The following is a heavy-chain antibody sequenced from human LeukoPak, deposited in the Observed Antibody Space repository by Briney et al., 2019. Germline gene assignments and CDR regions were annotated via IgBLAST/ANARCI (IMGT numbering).Heavy chain of an antibody. CDR1: GFTFSTYA. CDR3: AKDPFLSAAGRGIDY. Sequence: GGSLRLSCAASGFTFSTYAMSWVRQAPGKGLEWVSAIRGSGDITDYADSVKGRFTISRDNSKNTLYLQMNSLRAEDTAVYYCAKDPFLSAAGRGIDYWGQGTRVTVSS. J-gene: IGHJ4*02. D-gene: IGHD6-13*01. V-gene: IGHV3-23*01. CDR2: IRGSGDIT.